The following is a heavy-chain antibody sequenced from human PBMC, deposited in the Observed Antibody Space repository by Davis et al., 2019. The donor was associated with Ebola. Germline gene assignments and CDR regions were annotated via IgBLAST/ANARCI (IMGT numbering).Heavy chain of an antibody. D-gene: IGHD3-3*01. V-gene: IGHV4-59*01. CDR1: GGSISSYY. J-gene: IGHJ5*02. CDR3: ATLITISGVLIGNWFDP. Sequence: PSETLSLTCNVSGGSISSYYWNWVRQSPGKGLQWIGYIYYSGNTNYNPSLKSRVTISVDTSKNQFSLKLSSVTAADTAVYYCATLITISGVLIGNWFDPWGQGTLVTVSS. CDR2: IYYSGNT.